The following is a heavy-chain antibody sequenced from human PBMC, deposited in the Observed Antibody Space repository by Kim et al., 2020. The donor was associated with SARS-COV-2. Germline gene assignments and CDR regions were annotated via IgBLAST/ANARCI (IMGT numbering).Heavy chain of an antibody. Sequence: ASVKVSCKASGYTFTSYGISWVRQAPGQGLEWMGWISAYNGNTNYAQKPQGRVTITTDTSTSTAYMELRSLRSDDTAVYYRAREPLESIVVVPAALAIGDYYYGMDVWGQGPTVTVSS. CDR3: AREPLESIVVVPAALAIGDYYYGMDV. CDR1: GYTFTSYG. D-gene: IGHD2-2*01. CDR2: ISAYNGNT. V-gene: IGHV1-18*01. J-gene: IGHJ6*02.